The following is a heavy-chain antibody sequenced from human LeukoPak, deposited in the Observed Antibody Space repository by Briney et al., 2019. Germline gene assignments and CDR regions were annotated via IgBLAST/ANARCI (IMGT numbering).Heavy chain of an antibody. CDR1: GLTFSSYS. CDR2: ISSSSSTI. Sequence: GGSLRLSCAASGLTFSSYSMNWVRQAPGKGLEWVSYISSSSSTIYYADSVKGRFTISRDNAKNSLYLQMNSLRAEDTAVYYCAKDRKWLGSFSDYWGQGTLVTVSS. J-gene: IGHJ4*02. V-gene: IGHV3-48*01. D-gene: IGHD3-22*01. CDR3: AKDRKWLGSFSDY.